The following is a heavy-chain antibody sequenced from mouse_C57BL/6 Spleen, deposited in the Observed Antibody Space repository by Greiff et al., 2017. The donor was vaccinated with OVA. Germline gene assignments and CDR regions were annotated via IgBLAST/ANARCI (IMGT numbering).Heavy chain of an antibody. J-gene: IGHJ3*01. D-gene: IGHD2-5*01. CDR1: GYAFTSYW. CDR2: IYPGDGDT. Sequence: QVQLQQSGAELVKPGASVKISCKASGYAFTSYWMNWVKQRPGQGLEWIGQIYPGDGDTNYNGKLKGKATLTADKSSSTAYMQLSSLTSEDSAFYFCAFYSSYECAYWGQGTLVTVSA. CDR3: AFYSSYECAY. V-gene: IGHV1-80*01.